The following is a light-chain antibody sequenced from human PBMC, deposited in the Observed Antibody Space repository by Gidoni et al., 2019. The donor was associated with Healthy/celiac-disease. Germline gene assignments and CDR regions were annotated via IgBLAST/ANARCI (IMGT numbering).Light chain of an antibody. Sequence: SVLTQPPPVSWAPGQRVTISCTGSSSNIGAGYDVHWYQQLPGTAPKLLIYGNSNRPSGVPDRFSGSKSGTSASLAITGLQAEDEADYYCQSYDSSLSAWVFGGGTKLTVL. CDR1: SSNIGAGYD. J-gene: IGLJ3*02. V-gene: IGLV1-40*01. CDR3: QSYDSSLSAWV. CDR2: GNS.